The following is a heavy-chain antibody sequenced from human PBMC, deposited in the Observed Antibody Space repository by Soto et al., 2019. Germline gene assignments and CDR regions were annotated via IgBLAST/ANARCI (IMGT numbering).Heavy chain of an antibody. CDR3: TRDPRYDILTGYYYSPLYGMDV. Sequence: GGSLRLSCTASGFTFGDYAMSWFRQAPGKGLEWVGFIRSKAYGGTTEYAASVKGRFTISRDDSKSIAYLQMNSLKTEDTAVYYCTRDPRYDILTGYYYSPLYGMDVWGQGTTVTVSS. CDR2: IRSKAYGGTT. V-gene: IGHV3-49*03. J-gene: IGHJ6*02. CDR1: GFTFGDYA. D-gene: IGHD3-9*01.